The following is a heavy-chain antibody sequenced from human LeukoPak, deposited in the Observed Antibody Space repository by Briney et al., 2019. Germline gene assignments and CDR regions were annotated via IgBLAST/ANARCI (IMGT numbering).Heavy chain of an antibody. CDR2: ISGSGGST. CDR3: ANWDIVVVVAATGYYYMDV. V-gene: IGHV3-23*01. Sequence: PGGSLRLSCAASGFTFSSYAMRWVRQAPGKGLEWVSAISGSGGSTYYADSVKGRFTISRDNSKNTLHLQMNSLRAEDTAVYYCANWDIVVVVAATGYYYMDVWGKGTTVTVSS. CDR1: GFTFSSYA. D-gene: IGHD2-15*01. J-gene: IGHJ6*03.